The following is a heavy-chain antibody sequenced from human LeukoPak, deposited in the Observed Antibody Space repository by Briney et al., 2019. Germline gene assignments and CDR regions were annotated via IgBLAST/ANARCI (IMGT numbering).Heavy chain of an antibody. D-gene: IGHD3-10*01. J-gene: IGHJ4*02. CDR3: ARDRLWFGELLTRFDY. CDR2: ISSSSSTI. V-gene: IGHV3-48*01. CDR1: GFTFSSYS. Sequence: GGSLRLSCTASGFTFSSYSMNWVRQAPGKGLEWVSYISSSSSTIYYADSVKGRFTISRDNAKNSLYLQMNSLRAEDTAVYYCARDRLWFGELLTRFDYWGQGTLVTVSS.